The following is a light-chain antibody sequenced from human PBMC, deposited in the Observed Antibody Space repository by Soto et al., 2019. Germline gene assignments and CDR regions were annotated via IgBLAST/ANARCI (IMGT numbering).Light chain of an antibody. J-gene: IGKJ3*01. CDR3: LQDYNYPFT. CDR1: QSISNY. Sequence: IQMTQSPSSLSASVGDRVTIPCRASQSISNYLNWYQQKPGKPPKVLIYAASSLQSRVPSRFSGSGSGTDFTLTISSLQPEDFATYYCLQDYNYPFTFGPGTKVDI. CDR2: AAS. V-gene: IGKV1-6*01.